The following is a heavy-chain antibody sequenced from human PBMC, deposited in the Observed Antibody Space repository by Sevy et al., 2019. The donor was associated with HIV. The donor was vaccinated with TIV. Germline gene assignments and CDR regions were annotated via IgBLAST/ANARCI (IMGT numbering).Heavy chain of an antibody. V-gene: IGHV3-23*01. J-gene: IGHJ3*02. CDR2: IGGSGGGTYYADT. Sequence: GGSLRLSCAASGFTFSGYAMHWVRQAPGKGLDWVSGIGGSGGGTYYADTYYADSVKGRFTISRDNSKNTLYLQMISLRAEDTAIYYCAKDVVVLVGDAFDMWGQGTMVTVSS. CDR3: AKDVVVLVGDAFDM. CDR1: GFTFSGYA. D-gene: IGHD2-15*01.